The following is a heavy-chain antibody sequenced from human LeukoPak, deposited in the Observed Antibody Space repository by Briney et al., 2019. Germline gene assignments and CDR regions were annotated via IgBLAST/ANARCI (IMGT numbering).Heavy chain of an antibody. CDR3: AKDGIYSKSFDALDI. CDR2: INPNSGGT. J-gene: IGHJ3*02. V-gene: IGHV1-2*02. Sequence: RASVKVSCKASGYTFTAYYMHSVRQTPGQGLEWMGWINPNSGGTDYAQKFQGRVTMTRDTSITTAYMELSSLRSDDTAVYYCAKDGIYSKSFDALDIWGQGTRVTVS. D-gene: IGHD6-13*01. CDR1: GYTFTAYY.